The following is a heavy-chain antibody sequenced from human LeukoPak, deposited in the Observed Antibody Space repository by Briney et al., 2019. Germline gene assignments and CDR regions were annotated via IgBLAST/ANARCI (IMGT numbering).Heavy chain of an antibody. V-gene: IGHV1-2*02. Sequence: ASVKVSCEASGYTFTGYYMHWVRQAPGQGLEWMGWINPNSGGTNYAQKFQGRVTMTRDTSISTAYMELSRLRSDDTAVYYCARVDCSSTSCYEGEPGYYYYGMDVWGQGTTVTVSS. CDR3: ARVDCSSTSCYEGEPGYYYYGMDV. J-gene: IGHJ6*02. D-gene: IGHD2-2*01. CDR2: INPNSGGT. CDR1: GYTFTGYY.